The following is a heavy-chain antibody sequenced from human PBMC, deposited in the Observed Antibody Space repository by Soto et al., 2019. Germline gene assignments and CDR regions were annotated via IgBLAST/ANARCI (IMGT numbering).Heavy chain of an antibody. Sequence: PGGSLRLSCAASGFTFSSYSMNWVRQAPGKGLGWVSSISSSSSYIYYADSVKGRFTISRDNAKNSLYLQMNSLRAEDTAVYYCARDRRYGSGTLTLPLFDYWGQGTLATVSS. D-gene: IGHD3-10*01. J-gene: IGHJ4*02. CDR1: GFTFSSYS. CDR3: ARDRRYGSGTLTLPLFDY. CDR2: ISSSSSYI. V-gene: IGHV3-21*01.